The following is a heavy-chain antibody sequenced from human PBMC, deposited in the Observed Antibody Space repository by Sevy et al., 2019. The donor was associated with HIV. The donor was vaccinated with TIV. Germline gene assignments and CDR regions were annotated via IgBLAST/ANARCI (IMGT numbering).Heavy chain of an antibody. Sequence: GGSLRLSCAASGFTFSSYEMNWVRQAPGKGLEWVSYISSSGSTIYYADSVKGRFTISRDNAKNSLYLQMNSLGAEDTAVYYCARKGYCSGGSCYYYYYGMDVWGQGTTVTVSS. CDR1: GFTFSSYE. V-gene: IGHV3-48*03. CDR2: ISSSGSTI. CDR3: ARKGYCSGGSCYYYYYGMDV. J-gene: IGHJ6*02. D-gene: IGHD2-15*01.